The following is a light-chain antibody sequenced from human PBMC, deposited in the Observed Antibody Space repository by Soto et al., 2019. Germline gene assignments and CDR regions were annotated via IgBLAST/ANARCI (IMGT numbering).Light chain of an antibody. J-gene: IGLJ3*02. V-gene: IGLV1-47*01. CDR3: ASWDDTLSGRV. CDR2: KND. CDR1: SSDIGSNY. Sequence: QSVLTQPPSASGTPGQRVTISCTGSSSDIGSNYVYWYQQVPEMAPKLLIYKNDQRPSGISERFSGSKSGTSASLAISGLRTEDDANYYCASWDDTLSGRVFGGGTKLTVL.